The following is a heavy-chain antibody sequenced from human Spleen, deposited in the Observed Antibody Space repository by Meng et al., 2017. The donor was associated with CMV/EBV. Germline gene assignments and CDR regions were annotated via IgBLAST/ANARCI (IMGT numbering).Heavy chain of an antibody. CDR2: ISGYNGHT. D-gene: IGHD4-11*01. J-gene: IGHJ6*02. CDR3: AREDTVTTENYYYGMDV. Sequence: ASVKVSCKASGYPFSTYGISWVRQAPGQGLEWMGWISGYNGHTKYAHKLQGRATMTTDTSTTTAYMDLRSLRSDDTAVYYCAREDTVTTENYYYGMDVWGQGTTVTVSS. V-gene: IGHV1-18*01. CDR1: GYPFSTYG.